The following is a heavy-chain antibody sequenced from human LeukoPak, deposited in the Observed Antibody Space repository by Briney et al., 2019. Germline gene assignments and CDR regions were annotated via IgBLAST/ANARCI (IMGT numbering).Heavy chain of an antibody. J-gene: IGHJ4*02. Sequence: GGSLRLSCAASGFSFSKYDLNWVRRAPGKGLERISAIDNSGFHIYYADSVKGRFTISRDNSKNTLYLQMNSLKAEGTAVYYCAKESGYSSGWDYFDSWGQGTLVTVSS. CDR3: AKESGYSSGWDYFDS. CDR1: GFSFSKYD. CDR2: IDNSGFHI. D-gene: IGHD3-10*01. V-gene: IGHV3-23*05.